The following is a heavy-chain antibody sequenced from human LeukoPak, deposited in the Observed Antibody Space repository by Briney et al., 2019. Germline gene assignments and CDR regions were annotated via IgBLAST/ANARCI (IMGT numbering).Heavy chain of an antibody. CDR3: ARGGYWGDYVFDF. CDR2: ISYDGSNK. D-gene: IGHD4-17*01. J-gene: IGHJ4*02. V-gene: IGHV3-30*03. CDR1: GFAFSRNG. Sequence: GSLRLSCAASGFAFSRNGMHWVRQAPGKGLEWVAAISYDGSNKWHADSVKGRFTISRDNSKHTLYLQMNSLRAEDTAVYYCARGGYWGDYVFDFWGPGTLVTVSS.